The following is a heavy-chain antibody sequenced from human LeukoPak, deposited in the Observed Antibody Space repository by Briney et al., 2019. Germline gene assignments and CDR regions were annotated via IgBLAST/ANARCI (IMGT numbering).Heavy chain of an antibody. J-gene: IGHJ5*02. Sequence: ASVKVSCKASGYTFTSYDINWVRQATGQGLEWMGWMNPNSGNTGYVQKFQGRVTMTRNTSISTAYMELSSLRSEDTAVYYCARGIVRITIFGVVINWFDPWGQGTLVTVSS. D-gene: IGHD3-3*01. V-gene: IGHV1-8*01. CDR2: MNPNSGNT. CDR1: GYTFTSYD. CDR3: ARGIVRITIFGVVINWFDP.